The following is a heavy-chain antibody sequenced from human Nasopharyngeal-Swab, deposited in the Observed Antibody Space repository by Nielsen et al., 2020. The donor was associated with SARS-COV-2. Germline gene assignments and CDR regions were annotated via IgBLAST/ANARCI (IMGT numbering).Heavy chain of an antibody. CDR2: IIPILGIA. CDR1: GGTFSSYA. Sequence: SVQVSCKASGGTFSSYAISWVRQAPGQGLEWMGRIIPILGIANYAQKFQGRVTITADKSTSTAYMELSSLRSEDTAVYYCARGDSYGAPWYFDLWGRGTLVTVSS. V-gene: IGHV1-69*04. D-gene: IGHD5-18*01. CDR3: ARGDSYGAPWYFDL. J-gene: IGHJ2*01.